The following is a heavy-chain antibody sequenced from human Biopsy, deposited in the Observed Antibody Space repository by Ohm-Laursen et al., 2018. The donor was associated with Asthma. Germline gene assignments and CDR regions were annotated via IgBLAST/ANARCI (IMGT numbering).Heavy chain of an antibody. CDR1: GGTFSNFA. CDR2: IMTVFGTT. J-gene: IGHJ6*02. V-gene: IGHV1-69*13. D-gene: IGHD6-19*01. Sequence: SVKVSCKTPGGTFSNFAISWVRQAPGQGLEWLGGIMTVFGTTNYAQKFQGGVTITADESTSTAYMEVTSLRSEDTAIYYCARCQVGYSSGWSLLLKKIYYSGMDVWGQGTAVTVSS. CDR3: ARCQVGYSSGWSLLLKKIYYSGMDV.